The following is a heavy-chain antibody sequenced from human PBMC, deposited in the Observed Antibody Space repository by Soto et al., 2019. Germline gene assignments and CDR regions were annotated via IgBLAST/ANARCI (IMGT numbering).Heavy chain of an antibody. CDR1: GFTFSSSW. CDR3: SFSLPRRGSSGFDFCT. J-gene: IGHJ4*02. CDR2: VSGDGSST. V-gene: IGHV3-74*01. Sequence: PGGSLRLSCAASGFTFSSSWMHWVRQAPGKGLVWVSRVSGDGSSTNYADSVKGRFTISRDNAKYTLYLQMNSLRAEDAAVYYCSFSLPRRGSSGFDFCTGGQGALVTVAS. D-gene: IGHD5-12*01.